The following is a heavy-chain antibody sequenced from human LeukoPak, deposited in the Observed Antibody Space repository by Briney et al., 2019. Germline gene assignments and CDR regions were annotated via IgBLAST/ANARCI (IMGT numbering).Heavy chain of an antibody. J-gene: IGHJ5*02. CDR3: ARATVTMDWFDP. Sequence: SETLSLTCTVSGASISSSNYYWGRRRQPPGKGLEWIGSIYYSGSTSYNPSLQSRVTISVDTAKNQFSLKLSSVTAADTAVYYCARATVTMDWFDPWGQGTLVTVSS. CDR1: GASISSSNYY. V-gene: IGHV4-39*01. CDR2: IYYSGST. D-gene: IGHD4-17*01.